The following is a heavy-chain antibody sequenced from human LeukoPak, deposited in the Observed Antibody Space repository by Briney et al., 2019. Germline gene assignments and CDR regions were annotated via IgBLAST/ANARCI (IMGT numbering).Heavy chain of an antibody. CDR2: IYYSGTT. Sequence: SETLSLTCTVSGGSISSGDYYWSWIRQHPGKGLEWIGYIYYSGTTYYNPSLKSRVTISLDTSKNQFSLKLRSETAADTAVYYCARWATFEYFQHWGQGTLVTVSS. CDR3: ARWATFEYFQH. J-gene: IGHJ1*01. D-gene: IGHD5-24*01. V-gene: IGHV4-31*03. CDR1: GGSISSGDYY.